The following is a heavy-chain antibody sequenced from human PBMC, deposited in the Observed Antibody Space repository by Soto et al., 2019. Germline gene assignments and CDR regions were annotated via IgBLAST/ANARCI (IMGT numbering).Heavy chain of an antibody. Sequence: QVQLVESGGGVVQPGRSLRLSCAASGFTFSSYAMHWVRQAPGKGLEWVAVISYDGSNKYYADSVKGRFTISRDNSKSTLYQQMRNLSPGDTAVYSGARDRWRIFWYCDLWRRGTLLTVSS. CDR2: ISYDGSNK. D-gene: IGHD6-13*01. J-gene: IGHJ2*01. CDR1: GFTFSSYA. V-gene: IGHV3-30-3*01. CDR3: ARDRWRIFWYCDL.